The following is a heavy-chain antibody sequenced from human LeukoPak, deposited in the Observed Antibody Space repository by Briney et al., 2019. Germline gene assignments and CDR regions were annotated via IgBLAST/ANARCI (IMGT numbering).Heavy chain of an antibody. V-gene: IGHV4-39*01. CDR1: GGSISSSSYY. J-gene: IGHJ4*02. Sequence: SETLSLTCTVSGGSISSSSYYWGWIRQPPGKGLEWIGSIYYSGSTYYNSSLKSRVTISVDTSKNQFSLKLSSVTAADTAVYYCAGFDWLLRGAPEGYGNYWGQGTLVTVSS. D-gene: IGHD3-9*01. CDR2: IYYSGST. CDR3: AGFDWLLRGAPEGYGNY.